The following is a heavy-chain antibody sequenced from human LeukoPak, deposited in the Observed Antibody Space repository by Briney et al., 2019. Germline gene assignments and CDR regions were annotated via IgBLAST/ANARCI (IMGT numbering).Heavy chain of an antibody. CDR1: GFTFSSYE. V-gene: IGHV3-48*03. Sequence: GGSLRLSCEASGFTFSSYEINWVRQPPGRGLEWISYISVGGSTTYYADSVVGRFTISRDNAKNSLYLQMINLRAEDTALYYCARRSRGWFAFDIWGQGTMVSVSS. J-gene: IGHJ3*02. D-gene: IGHD6-19*01. CDR2: ISVGGSTT. CDR3: ARRSRGWFAFDI.